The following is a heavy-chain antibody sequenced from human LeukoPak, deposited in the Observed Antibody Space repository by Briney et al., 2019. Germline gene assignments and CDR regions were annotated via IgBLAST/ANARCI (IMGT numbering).Heavy chain of an antibody. D-gene: IGHD3-10*01. V-gene: IGHV4-30-2*01. CDR3: ASSVVRGIIITFDY. CDR2: IHSGGNL. CDR1: GGSITSAGYS. Sequence: SETLSLTCGVSGGSITSAGYSWNWIRQPPGKGLEWIGYIHSGGNLQYNPSLKSRVTISMDRSKSQFSLNLSSVTAADTAVYYCASSVVRGIIITFDYWDQGSLVTVSS. J-gene: IGHJ4*02.